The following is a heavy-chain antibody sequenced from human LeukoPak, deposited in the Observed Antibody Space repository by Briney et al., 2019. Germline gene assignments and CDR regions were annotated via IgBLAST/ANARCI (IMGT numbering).Heavy chain of an antibody. V-gene: IGHV3-23*01. D-gene: IGHD6-13*01. CDR1: GFTFNSYA. CDR2: ISDSGGNT. CDR3: AKSRSGYSWSFDY. Sequence: PGGSLRLFCAASGFTFNSYAMSWVRQAPWERLQWVSGISDSGGNTYYADSVKGRFTISRDNSKNTLYLQMNSLRAEDTAVYYCAKSRSGYSWSFDYWGQGTLVTVSS. J-gene: IGHJ4*02.